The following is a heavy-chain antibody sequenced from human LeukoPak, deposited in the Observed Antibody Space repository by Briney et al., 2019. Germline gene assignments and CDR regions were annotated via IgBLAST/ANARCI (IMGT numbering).Heavy chain of an antibody. CDR3: AKSRRAYCSGGSCFGLWDY. J-gene: IGHJ4*02. D-gene: IGHD2-15*01. CDR1: GFTFSTYW. Sequence: GGSLRLSCAASGFTFSTYWMHWVRQAPGKGLVXXXRIDSDESSTTYADSVKGRFTISRDNAKNTLYLQMNSLRAEDTAVYYCAKSRRAYCSGGSCFGLWDYWGQGTLVTVSS. V-gene: IGHV3-74*01. CDR2: IDSDESST.